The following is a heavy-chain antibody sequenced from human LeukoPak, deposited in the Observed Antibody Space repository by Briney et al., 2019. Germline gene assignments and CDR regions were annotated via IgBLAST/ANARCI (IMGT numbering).Heavy chain of an antibody. CDR3: ARDTTGYYYYGMDV. J-gene: IGHJ6*02. CDR1: GGSFSGYY. CDR2: INHSGST. Sequence: SETLSLTCAVYGGSFSGYYWSWIRQPPGKGLEWIGEINHSGSTNYNPSLKSRVTISVDTSKNQFSLKLSSVTAADTAVYYCARDTTGYYYYGMDVWGQGTTVTVSS. D-gene: IGHD4-17*01. V-gene: IGHV4-34*01.